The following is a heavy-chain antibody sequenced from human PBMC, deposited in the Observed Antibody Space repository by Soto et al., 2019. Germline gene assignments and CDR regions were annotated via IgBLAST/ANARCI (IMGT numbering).Heavy chain of an antibody. D-gene: IGHD7-27*01. V-gene: IGHV1-2*04. Sequence: ASVKVSCKASGYTFTCYYMHWVRQAPGQGLEWMGWINPNSGGTNYAQKFQGWVTMTRDTSISTAYMELSRLRSDDTAVYYCARSVKSNWDQYYFDYWGQGTLVTVSS. CDR1: GYTFTCYY. CDR3: ARSVKSNWDQYYFDY. J-gene: IGHJ4*02. CDR2: INPNSGGT.